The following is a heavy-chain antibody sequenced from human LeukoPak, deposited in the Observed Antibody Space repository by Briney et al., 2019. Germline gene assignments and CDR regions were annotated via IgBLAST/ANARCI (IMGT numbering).Heavy chain of an antibody. V-gene: IGHV1-18*01. CDR3: ARASRGSSRSNVDY. CDR1: GYTFTSYG. Sequence: ASVTVSCKASGYTFTSYGISWVRQAPGQGLEWTGWISAYNGNTNYAQKLQGRVTMTTDTSTSTAYMELRSLRSDDTAVYYCARASRGSSRSNVDYWGQGTLVTVSS. J-gene: IGHJ4*02. D-gene: IGHD6-6*01. CDR2: ISAYNGNT.